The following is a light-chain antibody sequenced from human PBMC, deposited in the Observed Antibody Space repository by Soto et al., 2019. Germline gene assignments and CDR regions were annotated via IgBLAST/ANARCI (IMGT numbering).Light chain of an antibody. V-gene: IGKV3-20*01. CDR1: QIISITY. CDR3: QHYGTSLYT. CDR2: GAS. J-gene: IGKJ2*01. Sequence: DIVLTQSPGTLSLSPGERATLSCRASQIISITYLGWYQQKPGQAPRLLIYGASSRATGIPDRFSGSGSGTDFTLTISRLEPEDFAVYYCQHYGTSLYTFGQGTKLEIK.